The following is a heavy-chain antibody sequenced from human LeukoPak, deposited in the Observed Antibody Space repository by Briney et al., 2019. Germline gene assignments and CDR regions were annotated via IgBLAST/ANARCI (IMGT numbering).Heavy chain of an antibody. CDR3: AKEQWLINSFDN. Sequence: GGTLRLSCAVSGFTFSSYSMSWVRQAPGKGLEWVAVISYDGSNKYYADSVRGRFNISRDNSKNTLYLEVNSLRVEDTGVYYCAKEQWLINSFDNWGQGTLVTVPS. CDR1: GFTFSSYS. V-gene: IGHV3-30*18. J-gene: IGHJ4*02. CDR2: ISYDGSNK. D-gene: IGHD6-19*01.